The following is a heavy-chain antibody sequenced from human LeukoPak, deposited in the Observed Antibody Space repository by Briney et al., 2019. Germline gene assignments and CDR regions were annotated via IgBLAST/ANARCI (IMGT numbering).Heavy chain of an antibody. CDR1: GFTFSSYT. J-gene: IGHJ4*02. D-gene: IGHD1-26*01. Sequence: GGSLRLSCAASGFTFSSYTMNWVRQAPGKGLEWVPSISSGSLYIYYADSLKGRFTLSRDNAKNSLYLQMNSLRAEDTAIYYCARGRGAYYFDYWGQGTLVTVPS. CDR2: ISSGSLYI. V-gene: IGHV3-21*01. CDR3: ARGRGAYYFDY.